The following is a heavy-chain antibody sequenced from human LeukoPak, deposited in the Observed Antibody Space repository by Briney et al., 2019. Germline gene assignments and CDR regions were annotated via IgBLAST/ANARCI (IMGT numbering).Heavy chain of an antibody. CDR2: ITSSSRTK. Sequence: PGGSLRLSCAASGFTFSIYSMNWVRQAPGKGLEWVSYITSSSRTKYYADSVKGRFIISRDNAKNSLYLQTNSLRAEDTAVYYCARHGDFWSGYYVDYWGQGTLVTVSS. J-gene: IGHJ4*02. D-gene: IGHD3-3*01. V-gene: IGHV3-48*01. CDR3: ARHGDFWSGYYVDY. CDR1: GFTFSIYS.